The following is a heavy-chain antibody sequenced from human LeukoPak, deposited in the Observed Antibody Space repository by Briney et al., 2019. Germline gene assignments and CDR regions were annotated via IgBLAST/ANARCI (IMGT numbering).Heavy chain of an antibody. CDR1: GFTFSSYA. D-gene: IGHD2-15*01. CDR3: AKVTSAGSCYQSDY. V-gene: IGHV3-23*01. J-gene: IGHJ4*02. CDR2: ISDRGGTT. Sequence: GESLRLSCAASGFTFSSYAMAWVRQAPGKGLEWVSGISDRGGTTYYADSVEGRFTISRDNSKNTLYLQMNNLGAEDTAVCYCAKVTSAGSCYQSDYWGQGTLVTVSS.